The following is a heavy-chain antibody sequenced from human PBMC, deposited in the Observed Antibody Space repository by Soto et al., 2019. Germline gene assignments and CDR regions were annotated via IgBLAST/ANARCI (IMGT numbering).Heavy chain of an antibody. CDR2: ISGSGDST. D-gene: IGHD2-15*01. CDR3: AKVDCSGGRCYSGPFDS. J-gene: IGHJ4*02. Sequence: EVQLLESGGGLVQPGGSLRLSCAASGFTFSSYAMSWVRQAPGKGLEWVSAISGSGDSTYSADPVQGRFTISRDNSKNTLNLLMNSLRAEDTAVYYCAKVDCSGGRCYSGPFDSWGQGTLVTVSS. CDR1: GFTFSSYA. V-gene: IGHV3-23*01.